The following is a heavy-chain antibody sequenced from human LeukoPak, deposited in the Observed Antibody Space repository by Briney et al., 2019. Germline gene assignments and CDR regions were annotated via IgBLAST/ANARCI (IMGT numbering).Heavy chain of an antibody. CDR2: INSDVSTT. J-gene: IGHJ5*02. Sequence: PGGSQRLSCAASGFTSSAYWMHWVRQVPGKGLVWVSRINSDVSTTNYADSVKGRFTISRDNAKNTIYLQMNSLRAEDTAVYYCAKDRFSHWAVGTWFDPWGQGTLVTVSS. CDR1: GFTSSAYW. D-gene: IGHD7-27*01. V-gene: IGHV3-74*01. CDR3: AKDRFSHWAVGTWFDP.